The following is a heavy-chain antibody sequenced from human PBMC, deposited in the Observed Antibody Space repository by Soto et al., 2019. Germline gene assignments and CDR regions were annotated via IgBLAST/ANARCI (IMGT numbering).Heavy chain of an antibody. V-gene: IGHV4-34*01. CDR3: ARPGYSSGWYRVYFDY. CDR2: INHSGST. CDR1: GGSFSGYY. D-gene: IGHD6-19*01. Sequence: SETLSLTCAVYGGSFSGYYWSWIRQPPGKGLEWIGAINHSGSTNYNPSPKSRVTISVDTSKNQFSLKLSSVTAANTAVYYCARPGYSSGWYRVYFDYWGQGTLVTVSS. J-gene: IGHJ4*02.